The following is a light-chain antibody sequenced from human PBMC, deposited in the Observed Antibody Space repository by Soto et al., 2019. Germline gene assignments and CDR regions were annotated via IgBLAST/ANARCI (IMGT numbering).Light chain of an antibody. CDR3: QVWDNSADHQGV. Sequence: SYELTQLASVSVAPGQTARITCGGNKVGSKNMNWYQQKSGQAPVLVVYDDDDRPAGIPDRFSGSSSGDTATLTISRVEAGDEADYYCQVWDNSADHQGVFGSGTKV. J-gene: IGLJ1*01. CDR2: DDD. CDR1: KVGSKN. V-gene: IGLV3-21*02.